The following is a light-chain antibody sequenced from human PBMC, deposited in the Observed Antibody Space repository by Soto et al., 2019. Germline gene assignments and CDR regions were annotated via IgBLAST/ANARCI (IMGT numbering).Light chain of an antibody. Sequence: EIVLTQSPATLSLSPGERATLSCRASQSVSSYLAWYQQKPGQAPRLLIYDASNRATGIPARFSGSGSVTDLTLAISSLEPEDLAVYYCQQRSNWPRTFGQGTKVEIK. CDR3: QQRSNWPRT. CDR1: QSVSSY. V-gene: IGKV3-11*01. J-gene: IGKJ1*01. CDR2: DAS.